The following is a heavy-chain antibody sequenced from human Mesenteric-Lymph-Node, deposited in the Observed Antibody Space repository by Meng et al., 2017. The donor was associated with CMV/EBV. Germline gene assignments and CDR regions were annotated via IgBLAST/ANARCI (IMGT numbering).Heavy chain of an antibody. CDR2: INHSGST. CDR1: GGSFSGYY. V-gene: IGHV4-34*01. Sequence: SETLSLTCAVYGGSFSGYYWSWIRQPPGKGLEWIGEINHSGSTNYNPSLKSRVTISVDTSKNQFSLKLSSVTAADTAVYYCAKAGRKTYYHDPTAPFDYWGQGSLVTVSS. CDR3: AKAGRKTYYHDPTAPFDY. J-gene: IGHJ4*02. D-gene: IGHD3-22*01.